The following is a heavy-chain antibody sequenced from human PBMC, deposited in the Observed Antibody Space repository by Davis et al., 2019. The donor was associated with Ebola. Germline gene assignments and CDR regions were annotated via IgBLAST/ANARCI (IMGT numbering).Heavy chain of an antibody. CDR2: INPSGGST. J-gene: IGHJ6*02. CDR1: GGTFSSYA. Sequence: AASVKVSCKASGGTFSSYAISWVRQAPGQGLEWMGIINPSGGSTSYAQKLQGRVTMTTDTSTSTAYMELRSLRSDDTAVYYCARDRKIVVVPAAIGYYYYGMDVWGQGTTVTVSS. V-gene: IGHV1-46*01. D-gene: IGHD2-2*01. CDR3: ARDRKIVVVPAAIGYYYYGMDV.